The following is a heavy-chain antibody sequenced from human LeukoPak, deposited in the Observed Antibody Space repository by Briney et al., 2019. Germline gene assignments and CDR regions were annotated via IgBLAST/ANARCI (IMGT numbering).Heavy chain of an antibody. CDR3: ARTTLLGTQDY. D-gene: IGHD1-1*01. J-gene: IGHJ4*02. CDR2: IYYSGST. V-gene: IGHV4-59*01. Sequence: SETLSLTCTVSGGSINGYYWTWIRQPPGKGLEWIGYIYYSGSTKYNPSLTSRVTISVDTSKNQFSLRLSSVTAADTAVYFCARTTLLGTQDYWGQGTLVTVSS. CDR1: GGSINGYY.